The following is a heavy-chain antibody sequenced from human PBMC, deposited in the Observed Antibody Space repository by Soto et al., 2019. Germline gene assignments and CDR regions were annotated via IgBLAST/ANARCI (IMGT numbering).Heavy chain of an antibody. CDR1: GYTFTSYS. Sequence: ASVKVSCKASGYTFTSYSMHWVRQAPGQGLEWMGIINPSSGRTSYAQNFQGRVTMTSDTSTSIVYVELSSLRSEDTAVYYCASRVVVPAADYYYYGMDVWGQGTTVTVSS. CDR3: ASRVVVPAADYYYYGMDV. CDR2: INPSSGRT. J-gene: IGHJ6*02. V-gene: IGHV1-46*01. D-gene: IGHD2-2*01.